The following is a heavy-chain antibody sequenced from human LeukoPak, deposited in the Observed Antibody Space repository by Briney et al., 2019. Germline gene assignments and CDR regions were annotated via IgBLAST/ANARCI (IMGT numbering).Heavy chain of an antibody. V-gene: IGHV3-30-3*01. CDR2: ISYDGSNK. J-gene: IGHJ5*02. CDR3: ARGQANYDDYAVGRFDR. CDR1: GFTFSSYA. Sequence: GGSLRLSCAASGFTFSSYAMHWVRQAPGKGLEWVAFISYDGSNKYYADSVKGRFTISRDNSKNTLYLQMNSLSAEDTAVYYCARGQANYDDYAVGRFDRWGEGTLVTVSS. D-gene: IGHD4-17*01.